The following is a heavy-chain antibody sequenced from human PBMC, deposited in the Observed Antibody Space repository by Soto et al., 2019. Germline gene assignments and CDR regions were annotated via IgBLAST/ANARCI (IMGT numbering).Heavy chain of an antibody. CDR2: ISYDGSNK. J-gene: IGHJ6*02. V-gene: IGHV3-30*18. CDR3: AKDQHYGMDV. CDR1: GFTFSSYG. Sequence: QVQLVESGGGVVQPGRSLRLSCAASGFTFSSYGMHWVRQAPGKGLEWVAVISYDGSNKYYADSVKGRFTISRDNSKNTLYLQMHSLRAEDTAVYYCAKDQHYGMDVWGQGTTVTVSS.